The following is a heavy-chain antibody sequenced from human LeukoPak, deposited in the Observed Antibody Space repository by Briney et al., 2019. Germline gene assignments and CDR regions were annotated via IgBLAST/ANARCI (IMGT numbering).Heavy chain of an antibody. Sequence: SQTLSLTCAISGDSVSSNRAAWSWVRQSPSRGLEWLGRTYYRSKWYYDYAVSVKSRITINPDTSKNQFSLQLNSVTPEDTAVYYCARGATAYFDYWGQGTLVTVSS. J-gene: IGHJ4*02. CDR3: ARGATAYFDY. D-gene: IGHD5-12*01. CDR2: TYYRSKWYY. CDR1: GDSVSSNRAA. V-gene: IGHV6-1*01.